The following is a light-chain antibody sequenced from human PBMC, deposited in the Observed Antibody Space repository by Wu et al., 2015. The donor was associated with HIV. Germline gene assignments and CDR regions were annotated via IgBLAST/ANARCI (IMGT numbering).Light chain of an antibody. CDR2: KAS. V-gene: IGKV1-5*03. J-gene: IGKJ4*01. Sequence: DIQMTQSPSTLSASVGDRVTITCRASQSISSWLAWYQQRPGKAPKLLIYKASSLESGVPSRFSGSGSGTEFTLTISSLQPDDFATYYCQQYNSYLLTFGGGTKVEIK. CDR1: QSISSW. CDR3: QQYNSYLLT.